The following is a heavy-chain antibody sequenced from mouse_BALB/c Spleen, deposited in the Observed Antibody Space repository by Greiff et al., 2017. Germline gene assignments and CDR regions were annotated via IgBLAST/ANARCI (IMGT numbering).Heavy chain of an antibody. CDR2: ISSGGST. CDR1: GFTFSSYA. D-gene: IGHD6-1*01. V-gene: IGHV5-6-5*01. CDR3: ARGGSLYYFDY. Sequence: EVMLVESGGGLVKPGGSLKLSCAASGFTFSSYAMSWVRQTPEKRLEWVASISSGGSTYYPDSVKGRFTISRDNARNILYLQMSSLRSEDTAMYYCARGGSLYYFDYWGQGTTLTVSS. J-gene: IGHJ2*01.